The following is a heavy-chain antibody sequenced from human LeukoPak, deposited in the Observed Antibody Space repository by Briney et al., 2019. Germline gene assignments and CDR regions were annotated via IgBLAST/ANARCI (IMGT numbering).Heavy chain of an antibody. CDR1: GGTFSCYA. V-gene: IGHV1-69*06. J-gene: IGHJ6*03. Sequence: SVKVSCKASGGTFSCYAISWVRQAPGQGLEWMGGIIPIFGTANYAQKFQGRVTITADKSTSTAYMELSSLRSEDTAVYYCATGRYSSTNYYYYYMDVWGKGTTVTISS. CDR2: IIPIFGTA. D-gene: IGHD6-13*01. CDR3: ATGRYSSTNYYYYYMDV.